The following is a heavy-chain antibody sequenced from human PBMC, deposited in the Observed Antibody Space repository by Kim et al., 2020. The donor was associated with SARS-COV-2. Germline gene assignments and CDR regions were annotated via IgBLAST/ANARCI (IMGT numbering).Heavy chain of an antibody. CDR3: ARTLGTAWSNHHFDY. Sequence: SGKGRFTISRDDSKNAWYLKMDGMKSDDTAVYYCARTLGTAWSNHHFDYWGQGTLVTVSS. J-gene: IGHJ4*02. D-gene: IGHD2-8*01. V-gene: IGHV3-72*01.